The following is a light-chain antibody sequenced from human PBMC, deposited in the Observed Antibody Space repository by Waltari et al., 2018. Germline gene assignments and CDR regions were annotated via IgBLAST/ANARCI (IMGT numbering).Light chain of an antibody. V-gene: IGKV3-20*01. CDR2: GTS. Sequence: EIGLKQSPGTLSLSPGERATLSCRASQSVSRALAWYQRKPGQAPRLLIYGTSNRATGIPDRFSGSGSGTDFSLTISRLEPEDVAVYFCQHYVRLPATFGQGTKVEIK. J-gene: IGKJ1*01. CDR1: QSVSRA. CDR3: QHYVRLPAT.